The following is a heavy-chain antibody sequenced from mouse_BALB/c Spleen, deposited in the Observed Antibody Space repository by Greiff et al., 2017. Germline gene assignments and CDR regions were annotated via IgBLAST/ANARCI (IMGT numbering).Heavy chain of an antibody. D-gene: IGHD1-2*01. CDR3: ARAGDYYGTGFAY. Sequence: EVKLVESGGDLVKPGGSLKLSCAASGFTFSSYGMSWVRQTPDKRLEWVATISSGGSYTYYPDSVKGRFTISRDNAKNTLYLQMSSLKSEDTAMYYCARAGDYYGTGFAYWGQGTLVTVSA. CDR1: GFTFSSYG. J-gene: IGHJ3*01. V-gene: IGHV5-6*01. CDR2: ISSGGSYT.